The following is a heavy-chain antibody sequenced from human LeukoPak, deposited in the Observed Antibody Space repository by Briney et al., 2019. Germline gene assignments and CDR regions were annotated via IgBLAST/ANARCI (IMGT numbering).Heavy chain of an antibody. Sequence: SETLSLTCTVSGGSISSYYWSWIRQPAGKGLEWIGRIYTSGSTNYNPSLKSRVTMLVDTSKNQFSLKLSSVTAADTAVYYCARGPLYCSSTSCRYYYYYGMDVWGQGTTVTVSS. V-gene: IGHV4-4*07. CDR1: GGSISSYY. D-gene: IGHD2-2*01. J-gene: IGHJ6*02. CDR3: ARGPLYCSSTSCRYYYYYGMDV. CDR2: IYTSGST.